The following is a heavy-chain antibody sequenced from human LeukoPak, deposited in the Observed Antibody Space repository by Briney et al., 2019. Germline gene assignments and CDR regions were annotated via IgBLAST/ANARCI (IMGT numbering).Heavy chain of an antibody. J-gene: IGHJ4*02. D-gene: IGHD3-16*01. Sequence: PGGSLRLSCAASGLSFSTFAMSWVRQGPARGLEWVPSIRGNGETFCADSVKGRFTLSSDSSRNTVYLQLNNLRVEDTAIYYCARASWVSSTDAVRRGQGTLVTVSS. V-gene: IGHV3-23*01. CDR2: IRGNGET. CDR1: GLSFSTFA. CDR3: ARASWVSSTDAVR.